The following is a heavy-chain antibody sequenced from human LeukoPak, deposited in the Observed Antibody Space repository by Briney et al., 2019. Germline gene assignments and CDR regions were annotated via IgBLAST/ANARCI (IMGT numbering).Heavy chain of an antibody. CDR3: AKGSSAVRPYFFDY. CDR1: GFTFSSYA. J-gene: IGHJ4*02. V-gene: IGHV3-23*01. CDR2: ISGGGDST. Sequence: GGSLRLSCAASGFTFSSYAMSWVRQAPGKGLEWLSAISGGGDSTWYADSVKGRFTTSRDNSKNTLSLQMNSLRAEDTTVYYCAKGSSAVRPYFFDYWGQGILVTVSS. D-gene: IGHD6-6*01.